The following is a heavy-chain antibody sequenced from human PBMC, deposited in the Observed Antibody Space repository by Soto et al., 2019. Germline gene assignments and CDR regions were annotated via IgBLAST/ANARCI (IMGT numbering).Heavy chain of an antibody. CDR3: ISCQLPDFFYGMDV. D-gene: IGHD2-2*01. Sequence: GGSLRLSCAPPGFTFRSYGMHWVRQAPGKGLEWVAAISYDGSDKYYADSVKGRFTISRDNSERILYLQMNSLRAEDTAVYYCISCQLPDFFYGMDVWGQGTTVTVSS. V-gene: IGHV3-30*03. CDR1: GFTFRSYG. J-gene: IGHJ6*02. CDR2: ISYDGSDK.